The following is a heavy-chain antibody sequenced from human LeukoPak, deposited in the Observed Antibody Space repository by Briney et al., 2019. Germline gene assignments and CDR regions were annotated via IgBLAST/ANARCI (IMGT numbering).Heavy chain of an antibody. J-gene: IGHJ6*02. CDR2: IYYSGST. D-gene: IGHD1-7*01. CDR3: ARHSFRNYGGLYYYYYYGMDV. Sequence: PSETLSLTCTVSGGSISSYYWSWIRQPPGKGLEWIGYIYYSGSTNYNPSLKSRVTISVDTSKNRFSLKLSSVTAADTAVYYCARHSFRNYGGLYYYYYYGMDVWGQGTTVTVSS. CDR1: GGSISSYY. V-gene: IGHV4-59*08.